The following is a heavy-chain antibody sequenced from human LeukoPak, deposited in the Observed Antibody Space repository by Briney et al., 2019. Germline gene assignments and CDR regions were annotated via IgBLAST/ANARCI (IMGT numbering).Heavy chain of an antibody. D-gene: IGHD4-23*01. CDR3: VKAAGGYFDY. J-gene: IGHJ4*02. Sequence: GRSLRLSCAASGFTFDDYAMHWVRQAPGKGLEWVSGISWNSGSIGYADSVKGRFTISRDNAKNSLYLQMNSLRAEDTALYYCVKAAGGYFDYWGQGTLVTVSS. CDR2: ISWNSGSI. CDR1: GFTFDDYA. V-gene: IGHV3-9*01.